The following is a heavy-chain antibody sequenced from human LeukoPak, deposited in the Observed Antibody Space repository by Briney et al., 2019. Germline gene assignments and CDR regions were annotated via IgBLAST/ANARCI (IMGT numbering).Heavy chain of an antibody. CDR2: IKSKTDGGTT. J-gene: IGHJ4*02. V-gene: IGHV3-15*01. Sequence: GGSLRLSCAASGFTFSNAWMSWVRRAPGKGLEWVGRIKSKTDGGTTDYAAPVKGRFTISRDDSKNTLYLQMNSLKTEDTAVYYCTTECAYYYDSSGYDPYYFDYWGQGTLVTVSS. CDR1: GFTFSNAW. D-gene: IGHD3-22*01. CDR3: TTECAYYYDSSGYDPYYFDY.